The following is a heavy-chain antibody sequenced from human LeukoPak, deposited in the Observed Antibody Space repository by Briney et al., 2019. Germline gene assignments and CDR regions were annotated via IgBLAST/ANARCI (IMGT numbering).Heavy chain of an antibody. CDR3: ASVGYCSGGSCYSVQGVFDY. V-gene: IGHV1-69*05. Sequence: SVKVSCKASGGTFSSYAISWVRQAPGQGLEWMGRIIPIFGTANYAQKFQGRATITTDESTSTAYMELSSLRSEDTAVYYCASVGYCSGGSCYSVQGVFDYWGQGTLVTVSS. D-gene: IGHD2-15*01. CDR2: IIPIFGTA. CDR1: GGTFSSYA. J-gene: IGHJ4*02.